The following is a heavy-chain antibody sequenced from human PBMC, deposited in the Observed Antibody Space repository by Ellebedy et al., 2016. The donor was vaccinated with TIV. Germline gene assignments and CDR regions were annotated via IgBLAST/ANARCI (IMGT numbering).Heavy chain of an antibody. Sequence: AASVKVSCKTSEYTFTMYNVHWMRQAPGQGLEWMGRINPSGGSTSYAKKFQGRVTMPGDTSTGTVYMELRSLRSEDTAVYYCAREVEGAYFFDSWGQGTLVTVSS. V-gene: IGHV1-46*01. D-gene: IGHD1-26*01. J-gene: IGHJ4*02. CDR3: AREVEGAYFFDS. CDR1: EYTFTMYN. CDR2: INPSGGST.